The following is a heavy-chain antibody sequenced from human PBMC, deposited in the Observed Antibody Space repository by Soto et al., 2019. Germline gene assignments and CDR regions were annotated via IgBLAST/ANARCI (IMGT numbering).Heavy chain of an antibody. V-gene: IGHV3-33*01. CDR3: ARVHCGGDCSTYYFEY. D-gene: IGHD2-21*01. J-gene: IGHJ4*02. CDR1: GFTFSGYG. CDR2: IWYDGSNK. Sequence: GGSLRLSCAASGFTFSGYGMNWVRQAPGKGLEWVAVIWYDGSNKYYADSVKGRFTISRDNSKNTLYLQMNSLRAEDTAVYYCARVHCGGDCSTYYFEYWGQGTLVTVSS.